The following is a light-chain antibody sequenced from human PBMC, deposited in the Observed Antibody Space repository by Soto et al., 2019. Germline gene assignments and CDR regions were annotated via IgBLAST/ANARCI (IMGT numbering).Light chain of an antibody. CDR1: SSNIGSNT. CDR3: AAWDDTLNGYV. Sequence: QSVLTQPPSASGTPGQRVTISCSGSSSNIGSNTVNWYQQLPGTAPKLLIYSNNQRPSGVPDRFYGSKSGTSASLAISGLQSEDEADHYCAAWDDTLNGYVFGTGTKLTV. CDR2: SNN. J-gene: IGLJ1*01. V-gene: IGLV1-44*01.